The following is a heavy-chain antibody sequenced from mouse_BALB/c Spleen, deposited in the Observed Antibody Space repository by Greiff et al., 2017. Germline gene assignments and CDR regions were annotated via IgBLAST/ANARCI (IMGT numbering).Heavy chain of an antibody. CDR3: ARDGDWDGAY. J-gene: IGHJ3*01. CDR1: GFTFTDYY. D-gene: IGHD4-1*01. V-gene: IGHV7-3*02. Sequence: EVHLVESGGGLVQPGGSLRLSCATSGFTFTDYYMSWVRQPPGKALEWLGFIRNKANGYTTEYSASVKGRFTISRDNSQSILYLQMNTLRAEDSATYYCARDGDWDGAYWGQGTLVTVSA. CDR2: IRNKANGYTT.